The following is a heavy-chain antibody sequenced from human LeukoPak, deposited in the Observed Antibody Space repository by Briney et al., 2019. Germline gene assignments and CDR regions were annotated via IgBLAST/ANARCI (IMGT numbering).Heavy chain of an antibody. Sequence: SVKVSCKASGGAFSSYAISWVRQAPGQGLEWMGGIIPIFGTANYAQKFQGRVTITADKSTSTAYMELSRLRSDDTAVYYCAREERYYYYMDVWGKGTTVTISS. V-gene: IGHV1-69*06. CDR2: IIPIFGTA. J-gene: IGHJ6*03. CDR1: GGAFSSYA. CDR3: AREERYYYYMDV.